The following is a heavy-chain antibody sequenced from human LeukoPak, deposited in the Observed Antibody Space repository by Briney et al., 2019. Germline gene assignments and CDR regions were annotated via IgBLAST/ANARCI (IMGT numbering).Heavy chain of an antibody. CDR2: ISSSGSTI. J-gene: IGHJ4*02. CDR3: AREGGTVAKTLDY. D-gene: IGHD4-23*01. V-gene: IGHV3-11*01. CDR1: GFTFSSYA. Sequence: GGSLRLSCEASGFTFSSYAMSWIRQAPGKGLEWVSYISSSGSTIYYADSVKGRFTISRDNAKNSLYLQMNSLRAEDTAVYYCAREGGTVAKTLDYWGQGTLVTVSS.